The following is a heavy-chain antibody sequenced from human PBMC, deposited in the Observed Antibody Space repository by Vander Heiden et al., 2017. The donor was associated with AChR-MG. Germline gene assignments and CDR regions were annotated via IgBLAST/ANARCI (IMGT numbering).Heavy chain of an antibody. J-gene: IGHJ6*03. D-gene: IGHD2-2*01. V-gene: IGHV4-34*01. CDR1: GGSFSGYY. CDR2: INHSGST. CDR3: ARGRYCSSTSCYTRLNYYYYYYMDV. Sequence: QVQLQQWGAGLLKPSETLSLTCAVYGGSFSGYYWSWIRQPPGKGLEWIGEINHSGSTNYNPSLKSRVTISVDTSKNQFSLKLSSVTATDTAVYYCARGRYCSSTSCYTRLNYYYYYYMDVWGKGTTVTVSS.